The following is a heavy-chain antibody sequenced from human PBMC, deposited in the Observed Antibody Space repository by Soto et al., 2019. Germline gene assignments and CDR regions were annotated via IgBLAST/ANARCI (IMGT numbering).Heavy chain of an antibody. V-gene: IGHV3-23*01. CDR3: AGRYCTNGVCYTNYYYYIDV. J-gene: IGHJ6*03. Sequence: ESGGGLVQPGGSLRLSCAASGFTFSTYAMSWVRQAPGKGLEWVSTITTSGGNTYYADSVQGRFTISRDNSKNTLYLQMNSLGAEDTAVYYCAGRYCTNGVCYTNYYYYIDVWGKGTTVTVSS. CDR1: GFTFSTYA. D-gene: IGHD2-8*01. CDR2: ITTSGGNT.